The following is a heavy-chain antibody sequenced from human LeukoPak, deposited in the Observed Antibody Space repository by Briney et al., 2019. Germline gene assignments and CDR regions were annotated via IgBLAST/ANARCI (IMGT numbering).Heavy chain of an antibody. CDR1: GGSISSYY. V-gene: IGHV4-59*08. Sequence: PSETPSLTCTVSGGSISSYYWSWIRQPPGKGLEWIGYIYYSGSTNYNPSLKSRVTISVDTSKNQFSLKLSSVTAADTAVYYCARRVKVGLALYYYYGMDVWGQGTTVTVSS. J-gene: IGHJ6*02. CDR3: ARRVKVGLALYYYYGMDV. D-gene: IGHD2-2*01. CDR2: IYYSGST.